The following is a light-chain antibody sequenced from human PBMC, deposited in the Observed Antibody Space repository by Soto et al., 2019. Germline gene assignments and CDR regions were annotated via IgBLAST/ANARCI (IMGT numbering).Light chain of an antibody. Sequence: DIPMTQSPSSLSASVGDRVSITCRASQSIRSYLNWYQQKPGKAPKLLIYAASSLQSGVPSRFSGSGSGSDFTLTISSLQPEDFATYYCQQSYSTPLTFGGGTKVEIK. V-gene: IGKV1-39*01. CDR3: QQSYSTPLT. CDR2: AAS. CDR1: QSIRSY. J-gene: IGKJ4*01.